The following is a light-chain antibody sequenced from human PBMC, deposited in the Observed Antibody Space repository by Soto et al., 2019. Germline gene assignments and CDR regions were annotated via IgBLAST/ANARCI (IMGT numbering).Light chain of an antibody. V-gene: IGKV3-15*01. CDR2: GAS. Sequence: EIVMTQSPATLSVSPRERATLSCRASQSVSSNLAWYQQKPGQAPRLLIYGASTRATGIPARFSGSGSGTDCTLTISSLQSEDFAVYYCQQYNNWPPYTFGQGTKLEIK. CDR1: QSVSSN. CDR3: QQYNNWPPYT. J-gene: IGKJ2*01.